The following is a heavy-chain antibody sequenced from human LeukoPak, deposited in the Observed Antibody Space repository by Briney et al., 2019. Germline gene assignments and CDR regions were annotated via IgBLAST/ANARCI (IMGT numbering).Heavy chain of an antibody. D-gene: IGHD3-9*01. CDR3: ARELRYFDWSSFDY. Sequence: PGGSLRLSCAASGFTFSSYGMHWVRQAPGKGLEWVSFIRYDGSNEYYADSVRGRFTISRDNSKNTLYLQMNSLRAEDTAVYYCARELRYFDWSSFDYWGQGTLVTVSS. J-gene: IGHJ4*02. CDR2: IRYDGSNE. V-gene: IGHV3-30*02. CDR1: GFTFSSYG.